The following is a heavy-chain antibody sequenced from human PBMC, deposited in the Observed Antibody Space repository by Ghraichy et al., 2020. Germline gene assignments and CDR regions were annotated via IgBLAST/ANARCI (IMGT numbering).Heavy chain of an antibody. Sequence: ASVKVSCKASGYTFTDFYMHWVRQAPGQGLEWMGWINPNSGGTNYAQKFQGWVTMTRDTSISTAYMELSRLRSDDTAVYYCARGSRYSSSWYPNNWFDPWGQGTLVTVSS. CDR3: ARGSRYSSSWYPNNWFDP. J-gene: IGHJ5*02. D-gene: IGHD6-13*01. CDR1: GYTFTDFY. V-gene: IGHV1-2*04. CDR2: INPNSGGT.